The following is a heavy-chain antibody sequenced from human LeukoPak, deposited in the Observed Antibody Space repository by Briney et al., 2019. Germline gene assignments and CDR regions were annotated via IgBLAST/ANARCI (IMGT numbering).Heavy chain of an antibody. V-gene: IGHV1-2*02. CDR2: INPNSGGT. CDR1: GYTFIDYY. Sequence: GASVKVSCKASGYTFIDYYMHWVRQAAGQGLEWMGWINPNSGGTNYAQKFQGRVTMTRDTSITTAYMELSRLRSDDTAVYYCARVYGDHYGSGVIDYWGQGTLVTVSS. D-gene: IGHD3-10*01. CDR3: ARVYGDHYGSGVIDY. J-gene: IGHJ4*02.